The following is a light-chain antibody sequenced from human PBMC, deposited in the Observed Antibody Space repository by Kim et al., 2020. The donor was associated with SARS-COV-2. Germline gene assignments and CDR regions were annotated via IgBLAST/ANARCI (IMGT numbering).Light chain of an antibody. CDR1: KLGNKY. J-gene: IGLJ1*01. Sequence: SPGQTASITCSGDKLGNKYACWYQQKAGQSPVLVIYQDSKRPSGIPERFSGCNSGNTATLTISGTQAMDEADYFCRAWDSSTASYVFGTGTKVTVL. CDR3: RAWDSSTASYV. CDR2: QDS. V-gene: IGLV3-1*01.